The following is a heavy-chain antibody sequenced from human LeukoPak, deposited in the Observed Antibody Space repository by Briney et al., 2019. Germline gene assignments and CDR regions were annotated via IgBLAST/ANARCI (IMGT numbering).Heavy chain of an antibody. Sequence: GGSLRLSCVASGFTFSRYGMSWVRQAPGKGLEWVSGISGSGGNTYHADSVKGRFTISRDNSKSTLYLQMNSLRGDDTAVYSCAKDLLGVAAGNYWGQGTLVTVSS. D-gene: IGHD6-13*01. J-gene: IGHJ4*02. CDR1: GFTFSRYG. V-gene: IGHV3-23*01. CDR2: ISGSGGNT. CDR3: AKDLLGVAAGNY.